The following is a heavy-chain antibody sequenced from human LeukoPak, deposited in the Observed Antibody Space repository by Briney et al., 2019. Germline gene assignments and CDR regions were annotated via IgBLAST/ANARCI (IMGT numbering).Heavy chain of an antibody. CDR2: IYYSGST. D-gene: IGHD2-15*01. V-gene: IGHV4-59*08. Sequence: MPSETLSLTCTVSGGSISSYYWSWIRQPPGKGLEWIGYIYYSGSTNYNPSLKSRVTISVDTSKNQFSLKLSSVTAADTAVYYCARVGGGSFCFDYWGQGTLVTVSS. CDR1: GGSISSYY. CDR3: ARVGGGSFCFDY. J-gene: IGHJ4*02.